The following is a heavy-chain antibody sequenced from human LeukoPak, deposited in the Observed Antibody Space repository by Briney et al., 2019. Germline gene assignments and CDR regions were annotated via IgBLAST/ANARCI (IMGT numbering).Heavy chain of an antibody. Sequence: SETLSLTCAVYGGSSSGYYWSWIRQPPGKGLEWIGEINHSGSTNYNPSLKSRVTISVDTSKNQFTLKLSSVTAADTAVYYCARGCYSSGWYTCPPFDYWGQGTLVTVSS. CDR1: GGSSSGYY. CDR3: ARGCYSSGWYTCPPFDY. CDR2: INHSGST. J-gene: IGHJ4*02. V-gene: IGHV4-34*01. D-gene: IGHD6-19*01.